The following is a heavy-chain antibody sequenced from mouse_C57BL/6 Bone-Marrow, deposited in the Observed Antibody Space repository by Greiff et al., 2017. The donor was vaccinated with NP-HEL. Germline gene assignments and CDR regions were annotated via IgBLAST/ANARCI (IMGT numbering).Heavy chain of an antibody. CDR2: ISNGGGST. CDR3: ARQAGYYFDY. D-gene: IGHD3-3*01. V-gene: IGHV5-12*01. J-gene: IGHJ2*01. CDR1: GFTFSDYY. Sequence: EVKVVESGGGLVQPGGSLKLSCAASGFTFSDYYMYWVRQTPEKRLEWVAYISNGGGSTYYPDTVKGRFTISRDNAKNTLYLQMSRLKSEDTAMYYCARQAGYYFDYWGQGTTLTVSS.